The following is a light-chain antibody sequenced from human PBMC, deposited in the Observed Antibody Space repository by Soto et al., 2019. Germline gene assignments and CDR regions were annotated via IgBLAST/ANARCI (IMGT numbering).Light chain of an antibody. CDR1: SSNIGSNY. J-gene: IGLJ2*01. V-gene: IGLV1-47*01. CDR3: AAWDDSRSAVV. CDR2: RNN. Sequence: QSVLTQPPSASGTPGQRVTISCSGSSSNIGSNYVYWYQQLPGTAPKLLIYRNNQRPSGVPDRFSGSKSGTSASLAISGLRSEDEDDYYCAAWDDSRSAVVFGGGTKVTVL.